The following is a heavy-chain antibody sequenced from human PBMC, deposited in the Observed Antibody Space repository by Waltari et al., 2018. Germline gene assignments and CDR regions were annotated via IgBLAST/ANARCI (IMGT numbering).Heavy chain of an antibody. CDR3: ARVGGWHDYLDY. CDR2: IYYSGST. V-gene: IGHV4-59*01. J-gene: IGHJ4*02. D-gene: IGHD3-16*01. Sequence: VQLQESGLGLVKPSATLSLPFTVSGGSLSSSSWSWIRQPPGKGLEWIGYIYYSGSTNYNPSLKSRVTISVDTSKNQFSLKLSSVTAADTAVYYCARVGGWHDYLDYWGQGTLVTVSS. CDR1: GGSLSSSS.